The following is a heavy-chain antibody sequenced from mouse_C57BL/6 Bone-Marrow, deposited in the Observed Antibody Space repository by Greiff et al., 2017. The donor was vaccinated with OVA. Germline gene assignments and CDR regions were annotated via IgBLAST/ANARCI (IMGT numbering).Heavy chain of an antibody. CDR1: GYSITSGYY. V-gene: IGHV3-6*01. Sequence: ESGPGLVKPSQSLSLTCSVTGYSITSGYYWNWIRQFPGNKLEWMGYISYDGSNNYNPSLKNRISITRDTSKNQFFLKLNSVTTEDTATYYCARRRLYYDYEDYAMDYWGQGTSVTVSS. D-gene: IGHD2-4*01. CDR2: ISYDGSN. CDR3: ARRRLYYDYEDYAMDY. J-gene: IGHJ4*01.